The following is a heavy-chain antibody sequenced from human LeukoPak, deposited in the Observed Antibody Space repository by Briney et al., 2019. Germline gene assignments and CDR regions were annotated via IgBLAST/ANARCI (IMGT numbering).Heavy chain of an antibody. CDR3: ARDSPLSFDI. V-gene: IGHV3-21*01. J-gene: IGHJ3*02. CDR1: GFTFSTYS. CDR2: ISSSSSFI. Sequence: GGSLRLSCAASGFTFSTYSMNWVRQAPGKGLEWVSSISSSSSFIYYADSVKGRSTISRDNAKNSVYLQMNSLRAEDTAVYYCARDSPLSFDIWGQGTMVTVSS.